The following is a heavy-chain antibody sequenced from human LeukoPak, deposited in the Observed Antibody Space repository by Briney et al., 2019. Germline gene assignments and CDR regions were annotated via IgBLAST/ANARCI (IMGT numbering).Heavy chain of an antibody. J-gene: IGHJ4*02. CDR2: ITGSGGFT. D-gene: IGHD6-19*01. CDR3: ARGLESYFDY. V-gene: IGHV3-23*01. Sequence: PGGSLRLSCAASGFPFSTYAMNWVRQAPGKGLEWVSVITGSGGFTQYADSVKGRFTISRDNSKNTVYLQMNSLRVEDTALYYCARGLESYFDYWGQGTLVTVSS. CDR1: GFPFSTYA.